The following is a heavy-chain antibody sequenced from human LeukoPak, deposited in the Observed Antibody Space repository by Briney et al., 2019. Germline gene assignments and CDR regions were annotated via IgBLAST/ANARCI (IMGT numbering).Heavy chain of an antibody. D-gene: IGHD3-9*01. CDR1: GDRVSSNSAG. J-gene: IGHJ1*01. V-gene: IGHV6-1*01. CDR3: ARVYYDILTGYYNVLAC. CDR2: TYYRSKWYK. Sequence: RSQTLSHTCALSGDRVSSNSAGWIWIRQSPSRGLEWLGRTYYRSKWYKAYAESVKSRITINSDTSKNQFSLQLNSVTPEDTAMYYCARVYYDILTGYYNVLACWGQGTLVTVSS.